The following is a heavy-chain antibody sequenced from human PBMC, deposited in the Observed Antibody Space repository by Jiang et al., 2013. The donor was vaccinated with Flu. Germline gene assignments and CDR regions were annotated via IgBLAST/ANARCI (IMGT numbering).Heavy chain of an antibody. D-gene: IGHD6-19*01. Sequence: SLTCAVYGGSFSGYYWSWIRQPPGKGLEWIGEINHSGSTNYNPSLKSRVTISVDTSKNQFSLKLSSVTAADTAVYYCATHLPYPQSIAVAGPFDYWGQGTLVTVSS. J-gene: IGHJ4*02. CDR2: INHSGST. CDR1: GGSFSGYY. V-gene: IGHV4-34*01. CDR3: ATHLPYPQSIAVAGPFDY.